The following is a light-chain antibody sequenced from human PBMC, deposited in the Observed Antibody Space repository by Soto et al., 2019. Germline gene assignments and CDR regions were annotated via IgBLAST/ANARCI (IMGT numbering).Light chain of an antibody. CDR3: QQYNNWPWT. CDR2: DAS. Sequence: EIVLTQSPGTLSLSPGGRATLSCRASQSVSSRSLAWYQQKPGQAPRLLISDASNRAAGIPARFSGSGSGTEFTLTISSLQSEEFAVYYCQQYNNWPWTVGQGTKVDIK. J-gene: IGKJ1*01. V-gene: IGKV3-15*01. CDR1: QSVSSRS.